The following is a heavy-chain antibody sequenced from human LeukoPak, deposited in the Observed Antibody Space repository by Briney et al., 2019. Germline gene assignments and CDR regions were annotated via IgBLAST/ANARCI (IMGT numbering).Heavy chain of an antibody. V-gene: IGHV4-59*04. CDR3: AVNVLRFLEWLSNSFDY. D-gene: IGHD3-3*01. CDR1: GGSISSYY. Sequence: SETLSLTCTVSGGSISSYYWSWIRQPPGKGLEWIGYIYYSGSTYYNPSLKSRVTISVDTSKNQFSLKLSSVTAADTAVYYCAVNVLRFLEWLSNSFDYWGQGTLVTVSS. J-gene: IGHJ4*02. CDR2: IYYSGST.